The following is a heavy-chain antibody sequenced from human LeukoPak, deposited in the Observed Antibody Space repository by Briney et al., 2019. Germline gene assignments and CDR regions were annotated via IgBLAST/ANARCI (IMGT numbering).Heavy chain of an antibody. CDR3: ARGGQLVRYFDY. V-gene: IGHV3-23*01. CDR2: ISGSGGST. D-gene: IGHD6-13*01. CDR1: GFSFSRYG. J-gene: IGHJ4*02. Sequence: GGSLRLSCAASGFSFSRYGMSWVRQAPGKGLEWVSAISGSGGSTYYADSVKGRFTISRDNSKNSLYLQMNSLRAEDTAVYYCARGGQLVRYFDYWGQGTLVTVSS.